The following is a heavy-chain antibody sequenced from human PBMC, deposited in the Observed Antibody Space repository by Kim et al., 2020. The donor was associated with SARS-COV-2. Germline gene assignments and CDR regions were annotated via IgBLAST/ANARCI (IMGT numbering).Heavy chain of an antibody. D-gene: IGHD3-22*01. Sequence: ASVKVSCKVSGYTLIELSMHWVRQAPGKGLEWMGGFDPEDGETIYAQKFQGRVTMTEDTSTDTAYMELSSLRSEDTAVYYCATELAYYYDRPTTYWGQGTLVTVSS. CDR1: GYTLIELS. CDR2: FDPEDGET. CDR3: ATELAYYYDRPTTY. V-gene: IGHV1-24*01. J-gene: IGHJ4*02.